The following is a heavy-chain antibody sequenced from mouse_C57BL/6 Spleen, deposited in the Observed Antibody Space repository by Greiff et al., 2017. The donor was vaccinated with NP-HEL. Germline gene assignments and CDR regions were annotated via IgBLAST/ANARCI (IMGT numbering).Heavy chain of an antibody. CDR1: GYSITNGNHW. Sequence: EVKLMESGPALVKPSQTVSLTCTVTGYSITNGNHWWNWIRQVSGSKLEWIGYISTSGSTDSNPSLKSRIFITSDTSKNQLFLQLNSVTTEDIATYYCTRENWERVFDYWGQGTTLTVSS. CDR3: TRENWERVFDY. CDR2: ISTSGST. J-gene: IGHJ2*01. V-gene: IGHV3-4*01. D-gene: IGHD4-1*01.